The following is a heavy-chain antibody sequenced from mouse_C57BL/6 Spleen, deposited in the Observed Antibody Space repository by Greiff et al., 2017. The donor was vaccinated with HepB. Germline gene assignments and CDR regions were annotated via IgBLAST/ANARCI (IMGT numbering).Heavy chain of an antibody. J-gene: IGHJ3*01. V-gene: IGHV1-26*01. CDR2: INPNNGGT. CDR1: GYTFTDYY. Sequence: VQLQQSGPELVKPGASVKISCKASGYTFTDYYMNWVKQSHGKSLEWIGDINPNNGGTSYNQKFKGKATLTVDKSSSTAYMELRSLTSEDSAVYYCARSGVPWFAYWGQGTLVTVSA. CDR3: ARSGVPWFAY. D-gene: IGHD3-1*01.